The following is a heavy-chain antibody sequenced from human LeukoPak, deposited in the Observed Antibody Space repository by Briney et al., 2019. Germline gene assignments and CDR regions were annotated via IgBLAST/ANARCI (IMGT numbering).Heavy chain of an antibody. J-gene: IGHJ4*02. CDR2: ISSSSSYI. CDR1: GFTFSSYS. V-gene: IGHV3-21*01. Sequence: PGGSLRLSCAASGFTFSSYSMNWVRQAPGKGLEWVSSISSSSSYIYYADSVKGRFTISRDDAKNSLYLQMNSLRAEDTAVYYCAKDLSGDHHYWGQGTLVTVSS. D-gene: IGHD7-27*01. CDR3: AKDLSGDHHY.